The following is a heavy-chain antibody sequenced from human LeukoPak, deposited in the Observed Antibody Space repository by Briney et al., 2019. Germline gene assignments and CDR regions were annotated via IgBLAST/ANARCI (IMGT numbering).Heavy chain of an antibody. Sequence: GGSLRLSCAASGFTFSSYAVSWVRQAPGKGLEWVSAISGSGGSTYYADSVKGRFTISRDNSKNTLYLQMNSLRAEDTAVYYCAKDRTHGIAAAGTGYWGQGTLATVSS. J-gene: IGHJ4*02. V-gene: IGHV3-23*01. CDR2: ISGSGGST. CDR1: GFTFSSYA. D-gene: IGHD6-13*01. CDR3: AKDRTHGIAAAGTGY.